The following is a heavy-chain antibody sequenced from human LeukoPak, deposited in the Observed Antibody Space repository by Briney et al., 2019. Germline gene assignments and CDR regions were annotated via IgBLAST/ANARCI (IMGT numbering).Heavy chain of an antibody. CDR2: TNGGGGST. J-gene: IGHJ6*03. V-gene: IGHV3-23*01. Sequence: GGSLRLSCAASGFTFSTYAASWVRQAPGKRLEWVSVTNGGGGSTDYADSVKGRFTISKDNAKNTLYLQMNSLRAEDTATYYCAKGGSSTWFWDYMDVWGKGATVTVSS. CDR3: AKGGSSTWFWDYMDV. CDR1: GFTFSTYA. D-gene: IGHD6-13*01.